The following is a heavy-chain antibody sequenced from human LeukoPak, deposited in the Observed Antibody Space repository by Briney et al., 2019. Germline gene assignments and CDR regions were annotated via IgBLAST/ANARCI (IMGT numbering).Heavy chain of an antibody. CDR2: IYTSGST. CDR3: ARGRLNLVRGATEFDY. CDR1: GGSISSYY. Sequence: SETLSLTCTVSGGSISSYYWSWIRQPAGKGLEWIGRIYTSGSTNYNPSLKSRVTMSVDTSKNQFSLKLSSVTAADTAVYYCARGRLNLVRGATEFDYWGQGTLVTVSS. V-gene: IGHV4-4*07. D-gene: IGHD3-10*01. J-gene: IGHJ4*02.